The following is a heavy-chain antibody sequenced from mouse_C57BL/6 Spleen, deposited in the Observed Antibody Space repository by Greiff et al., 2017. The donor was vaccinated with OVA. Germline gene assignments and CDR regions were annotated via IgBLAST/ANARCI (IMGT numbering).Heavy chain of an antibody. CDR1: GFTFSSYG. J-gene: IGHJ2*01. Sequence: EVHLVESGGDLVKPGGSLKLSCAASGFTFSSYGMSWVRQTPDKRLAWVATISSGGSYTYYPDSVKGRFTISRDNAKNTLYLQMSSLKSEDTAMYYCARQGTTVVADFDYWGKGTTLTVSS. D-gene: IGHD1-1*01. CDR3: ARQGTTVVADFDY. CDR2: ISSGGSYT. V-gene: IGHV5-6*01.